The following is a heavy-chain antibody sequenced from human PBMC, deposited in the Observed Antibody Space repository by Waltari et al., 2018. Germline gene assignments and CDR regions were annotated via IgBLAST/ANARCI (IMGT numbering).Heavy chain of an antibody. CDR3: ARGGSGASDETRLDY. CDR1: GLTFSGSR. CDR2: ISGSSGAT. Sequence: EVQLLESGGGLVQPGGSLRLSRAGSGLTFSGSRMTWVRQAPGKGLEGVSAISGSSGATYLSDSAKGRFAISRDDSKNMVYLQMNSLRAEDTAVYYCARGGSGASDETRLDYWGQGTLVTVS. V-gene: IGHV3-23*01. D-gene: IGHD3-10*01. J-gene: IGHJ4*02.